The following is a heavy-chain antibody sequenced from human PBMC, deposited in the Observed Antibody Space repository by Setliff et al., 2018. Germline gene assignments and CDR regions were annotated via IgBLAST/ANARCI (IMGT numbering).Heavy chain of an antibody. CDR1: GYTLTRHD. V-gene: IGHV7-4-1*02. Sequence: ASVKVSCKASGYTLTRHDLNWVRQAPGQGLEWMGWINTNTGNPTYAQGFTGRFVFSLDTSVSTAYLQISSLKAEDTAVYYCARPSGYCSGGSCYPPDYWGQGTLVTVSS. D-gene: IGHD2-15*01. J-gene: IGHJ4*02. CDR3: ARPSGYCSGGSCYPPDY. CDR2: INTNTGNP.